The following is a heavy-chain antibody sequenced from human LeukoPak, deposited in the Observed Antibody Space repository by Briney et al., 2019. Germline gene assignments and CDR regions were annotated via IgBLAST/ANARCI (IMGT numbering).Heavy chain of an antibody. Sequence: GGSLRLSCAASGFTFSSYSMSWVRQAPGKGLEWISYFSSSSTTTYYADSVKGRFTISRDNAKNSLYLQMNSLRDEDTAVFYCARVRSWGSGSYSLDYWGQGTLVTVSS. CDR2: FSSSSTTT. CDR3: ARVRSWGSGSYSLDY. D-gene: IGHD3-10*01. V-gene: IGHV3-48*02. CDR1: GFTFSSYS. J-gene: IGHJ4*02.